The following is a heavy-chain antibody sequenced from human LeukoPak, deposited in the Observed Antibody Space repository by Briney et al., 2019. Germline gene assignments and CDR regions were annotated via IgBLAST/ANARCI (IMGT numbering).Heavy chain of an antibody. J-gene: IGHJ3*02. CDR1: GFTVSSNY. V-gene: IGHV3-53*01. CDR3: TTLVPEPHAFDI. Sequence: GGSLRLSCAASGFTVSSNYMSWVRQAPGKGLEWVSVIYSGGSTYYADPVKGRFTISRDNSKNTLYLQMNSLRAEDTAVYYCTTLVPEPHAFDIWGQGTMVTVSS. D-gene: IGHD1-14*01. CDR2: IYSGGST.